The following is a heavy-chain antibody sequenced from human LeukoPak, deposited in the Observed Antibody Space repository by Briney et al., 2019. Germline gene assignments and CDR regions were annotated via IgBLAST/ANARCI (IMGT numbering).Heavy chain of an antibody. CDR2: TSSTTGSK. D-gene: IGHD1-26*01. Sequence: EGSLRLSCTASGFTFNDAYLSWVRQAPGRGLEWVSYTSSTTGSKFYADSVKGRFTISRDSAKNSVFLQMNSLRVEDTAIYYCARDRLGSLEHWGQGTLVTVSS. V-gene: IGHV3-11*06. J-gene: IGHJ1*01. CDR1: GFTFNDAY. CDR3: ARDRLGSLEH.